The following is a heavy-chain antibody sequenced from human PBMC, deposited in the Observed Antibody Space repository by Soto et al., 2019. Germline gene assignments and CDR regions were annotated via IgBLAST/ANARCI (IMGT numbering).Heavy chain of an antibody. Sequence: GESLKISCKGSGYSFTTYWISWVRQMPGKGLEWMGTIDPSDSYTTYSPSFQGHVTISADTPISTAYLQWSSLKASDTAMYYCATIPKTYYYDSRGQPGLDYWGQGSLVTVSS. J-gene: IGHJ4*02. CDR1: GYSFTTYW. D-gene: IGHD3-22*01. V-gene: IGHV5-10-1*01. CDR2: IDPSDSYT. CDR3: ATIPKTYYYDSRGQPGLDY.